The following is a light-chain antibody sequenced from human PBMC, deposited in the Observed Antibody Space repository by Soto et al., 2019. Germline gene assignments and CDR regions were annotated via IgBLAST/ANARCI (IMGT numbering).Light chain of an antibody. CDR1: QDIRKY. CDR3: QKYNSAPPIT. V-gene: IGKV1-27*01. J-gene: IGKJ5*01. Sequence: DIQMTQSPSSLSASVGDRVTITCXASQDIRKYLNWYQQKPGKVPKLLIYAASTLQSGVPSRFSGSGSGTDFTLTISSLQPEDVATYYCQKYNSAPPITFGQGTRLEIK. CDR2: AAS.